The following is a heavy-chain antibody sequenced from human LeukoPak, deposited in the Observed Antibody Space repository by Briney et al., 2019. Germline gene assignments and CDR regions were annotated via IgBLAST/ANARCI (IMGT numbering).Heavy chain of an antibody. Sequence: SETLSLTCAVYGGSFSGYYWSWIRQPPGKGLEWIGEINHSGSTNYNPSLKSRVTISVDTSKNQFSLKLSSVTAADTAVYHCAQLWFGELWDEEYFQHWGQGTLVTVSS. V-gene: IGHV4-34*01. J-gene: IGHJ1*01. CDR2: INHSGST. D-gene: IGHD3-10*01. CDR3: AQLWFGELWDEEYFQH. CDR1: GGSFSGYY.